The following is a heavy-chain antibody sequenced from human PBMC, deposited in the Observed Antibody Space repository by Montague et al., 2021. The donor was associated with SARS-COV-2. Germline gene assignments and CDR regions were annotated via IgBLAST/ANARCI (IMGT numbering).Heavy chain of an antibody. D-gene: IGHD3-10*01. CDR2: INQSGTT. CDR1: DGSFINYY. CDR3: ARGRKSRVSVVRGVLTSPYFEF. J-gene: IGHJ4*02. V-gene: IGHV4-34*01. Sequence: SETLSLTCGVYDGSFINYYWSWIRQTPGKGLEWIGEINQSGTTXXXPSXXXRVTISVDASKNQFSLSVTSVTGADRAVYYCARGRKSRVSVVRGVLTSPYFEFWGQGAPVVVSS.